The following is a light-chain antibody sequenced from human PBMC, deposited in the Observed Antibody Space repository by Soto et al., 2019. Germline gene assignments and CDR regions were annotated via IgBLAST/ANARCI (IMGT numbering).Light chain of an antibody. Sequence: QSVLTQPPSASGTPGQRVTISCSGSSSNIGTNYVSWYQQLPGTAPKLLIYSNNQRPSGVPDRFSGSKSGTSASLVISALRSEDGADYYCAAWYDSLSGPVFGGGTTVTVL. J-gene: IGLJ3*02. CDR1: SSNIGTNY. CDR2: SNN. V-gene: IGLV1-47*02. CDR3: AAWYDSLSGPV.